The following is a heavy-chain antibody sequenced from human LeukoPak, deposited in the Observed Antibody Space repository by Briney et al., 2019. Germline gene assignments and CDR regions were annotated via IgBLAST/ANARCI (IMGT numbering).Heavy chain of an antibody. CDR2: ISNTGSDR. V-gene: IGHV3-11*01. CDR3: ARGHWGLDY. J-gene: IGHJ4*02. CDR1: GFTFSDNY. D-gene: IGHD7-27*01. Sequence: GGSLRLSCAVSGFTFSDNYMTWIRQAPGKGLEWVSYISNTGSDRNYADTVKGRFTISMDNTKTSLYLQMNSLRVEDTAVYYCARGHWGLDYWGQGALVTVSS.